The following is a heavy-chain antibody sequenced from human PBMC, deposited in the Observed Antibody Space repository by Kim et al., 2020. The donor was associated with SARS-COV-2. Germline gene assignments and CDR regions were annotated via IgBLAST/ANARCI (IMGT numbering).Heavy chain of an antibody. CDR3: ARIRARFITGTNFVGDYYYGMDV. V-gene: IGHV4-59*01. D-gene: IGHD1-20*01. CDR1: GGSISSDY. J-gene: IGHJ6*02. Sequence: SETLSLTCTVSGGSISSDYWSWIRQPPGKGLEWIGYIYYSGSTNYNPSLKSRVTISVDTSKNQFSLKLSSVTAADTAVYYCARIRARFITGTNFVGDYYYGMDVWGQGTTVTVS. CDR2: IYYSGST.